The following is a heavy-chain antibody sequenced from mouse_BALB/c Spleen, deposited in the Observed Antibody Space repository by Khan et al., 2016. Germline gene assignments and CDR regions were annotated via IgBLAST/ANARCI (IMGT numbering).Heavy chain of an antibody. Sequence: EVELVESGGDLVKPGGSLKLSCAASGFTFSSYGMSWVRQTPDKRLEWVATISSGGSYTYYPDSVKGRFTISRDNAKNTLYLQMSSLKSEDTAMYYCASISTTNYFDYWGQGTTLTVSS. CDR2: ISSGGSYT. D-gene: IGHD1-1*01. V-gene: IGHV5-6*01. CDR1: GFTFSSYG. J-gene: IGHJ2*01. CDR3: ASISTTNYFDY.